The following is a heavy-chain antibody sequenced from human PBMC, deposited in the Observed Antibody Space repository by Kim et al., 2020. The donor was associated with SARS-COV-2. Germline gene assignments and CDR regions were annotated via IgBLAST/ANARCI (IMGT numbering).Heavy chain of an antibody. V-gene: IGHV1-18*01. J-gene: IGHJ5*02. Sequence: ASVKVSCKASGYTFTSYGISWVRQAPGQGLEWMGWISAYNGNTNYAQKLQGRVTMTTDTSTSTAYMALRSLRSDDTAVYYCARDEDSSSSGWFDPWGQGTLVTVSS. CDR1: GYTFTSYG. CDR3: ARDEDSSSSGWFDP. D-gene: IGHD6-6*01. CDR2: ISAYNGNT.